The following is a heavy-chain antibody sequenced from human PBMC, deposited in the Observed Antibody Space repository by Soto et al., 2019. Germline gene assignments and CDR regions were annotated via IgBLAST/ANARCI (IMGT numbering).Heavy chain of an antibody. Sequence: GGSLRLSCAASGFTFSSYAMSWVRQAPGKGLEWVSAISGSGGSTYYADSVKGRFTISRDNSKNTLYLQMNSLRAEDTAVYYCAKPHFPVIAAAGSDYWGQGTLVTVSS. V-gene: IGHV3-23*01. J-gene: IGHJ4*02. CDR3: AKPHFPVIAAAGSDY. D-gene: IGHD6-13*01. CDR1: GFTFSSYA. CDR2: ISGSGGST.